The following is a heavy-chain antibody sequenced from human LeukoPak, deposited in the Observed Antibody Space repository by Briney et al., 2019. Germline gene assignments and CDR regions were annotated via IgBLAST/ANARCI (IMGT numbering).Heavy chain of an antibody. CDR1: GYSFTSYW. D-gene: IGHD2-15*01. CDR2: IYPGDSDT. Sequence: GESLKISCKGSGYSFTSYWIGWVRQMPGKGLEWMGIIYPGDSDTRYSPSFQGQVTISADKSISTAYLQWSSLKASDTAMYYCASLRRYCSGGSCFDYWGQGTLVTVSS. CDR3: ASLRRYCSGGSCFDY. J-gene: IGHJ4*02. V-gene: IGHV5-51*01.